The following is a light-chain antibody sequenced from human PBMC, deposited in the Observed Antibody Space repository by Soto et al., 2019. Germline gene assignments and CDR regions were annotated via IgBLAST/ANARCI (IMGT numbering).Light chain of an antibody. CDR1: SSDFGGYNY. J-gene: IGLJ1*01. V-gene: IGLV2-11*01. CDR3: CSYAGTFYV. CDR2: DVS. Sequence: HSVLTQPRSVCGSPGQSVTISCTGTSSDFGGYNYVSWYQHHPGKAPKLMIYDVSERPSGVPDRFSGSKSGNTASLTISGLQAEDEADYYCCSYAGTFYVFGTGTKVTVL.